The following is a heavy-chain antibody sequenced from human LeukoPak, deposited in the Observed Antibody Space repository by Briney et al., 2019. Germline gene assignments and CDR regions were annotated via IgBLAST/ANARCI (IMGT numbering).Heavy chain of an antibody. Sequence: SEPLSLTCTVSGGSISSYYWSWIRQPAGKGLEWIGHIYSTGSTNYNPSLNSRVTISVDTSKSQFSLKLSSVTAADTAVYYCARGGWLPPDYWGQGTLVTVSS. D-gene: IGHD3-22*01. V-gene: IGHV4-4*07. CDR2: IYSTGST. CDR3: ARGGWLPPDY. CDR1: GGSISSYY. J-gene: IGHJ4*02.